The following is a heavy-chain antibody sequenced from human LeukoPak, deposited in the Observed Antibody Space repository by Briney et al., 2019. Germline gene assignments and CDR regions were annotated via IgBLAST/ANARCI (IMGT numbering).Heavy chain of an antibody. CDR3: ARDPKPEGFDY. V-gene: IGHV4-4*07. Sequence: PSETLSLTCTVSGGSISSYYWSWIRQPAGKGLEWIGRIYTSGSTNYNPSLKSRVTISVDKSKNQFSLKLSPVTAADTAVYYCARDPKPEGFDYWGQGTLVTVSS. CDR2: IYTSGST. J-gene: IGHJ4*02. CDR1: GGSISSYY.